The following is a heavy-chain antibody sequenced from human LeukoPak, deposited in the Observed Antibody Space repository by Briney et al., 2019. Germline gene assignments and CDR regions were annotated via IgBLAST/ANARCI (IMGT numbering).Heavy chain of an antibody. V-gene: IGHV3-23*01. CDR2: ISGSGGST. Sequence: PGGSLRLSCAASGFTFSSYAMSWVRQAPGKGLEWVSAISGSGGSTYYADSVKGRFTISRDNSKNTLYLQMNSLRAEDTAVYYCASYHYDFWSGWPNRRNILSSYWGQGTLVTVSS. CDR3: ASYHYDFWSGWPNRRNILSSY. J-gene: IGHJ4*02. CDR1: GFTFSSYA. D-gene: IGHD3-3*01.